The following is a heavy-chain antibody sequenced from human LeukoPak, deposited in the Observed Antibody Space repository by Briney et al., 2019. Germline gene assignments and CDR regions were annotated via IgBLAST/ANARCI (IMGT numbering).Heavy chain of an antibody. CDR3: ARQAGTMVRHFDY. D-gene: IGHD3-10*01. CDR2: IYYSGST. V-gene: IGHV4-34*01. CDR1: GGSFSGYY. J-gene: IGHJ4*02. Sequence: SETLSLTCAVYGGSFSGYYWSWIRQPPGKGLEWIGSIYYSGSTYYNPSLKSRVTISVDTSKNQFSLKLSSVTAADTAVYYCARQAGTMVRHFDYWGQGTLVTVSS.